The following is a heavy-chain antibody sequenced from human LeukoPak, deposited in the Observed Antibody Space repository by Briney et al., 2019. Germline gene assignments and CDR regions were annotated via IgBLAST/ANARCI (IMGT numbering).Heavy chain of an antibody. CDR2: INGNGSST. CDR3: VRLSYRPESSIAARPYDY. CDR1: GFTFSSYW. V-gene: IGHV3-74*01. D-gene: IGHD6-6*01. Sequence: GGSLRLSCAASGFTFSSYWMHWVRQAPGKGLVWVSRINGNGSSTDYADSVKGRFTISRDNAKNTLYLQMNSLRAEDTAVYYCVRLSYRPESSIAARPYDYWGQGTLVTVSS. J-gene: IGHJ4*02.